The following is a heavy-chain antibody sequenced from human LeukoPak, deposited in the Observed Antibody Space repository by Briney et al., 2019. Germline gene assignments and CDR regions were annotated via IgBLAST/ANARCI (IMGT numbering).Heavy chain of an antibody. D-gene: IGHD2-15*01. CDR3: ARDQYCSGGSCYHYYGMDV. J-gene: IGHJ6*02. CDR2: IDHSGST. Sequence: SETLSLTCAVYGGSFSGYYWSWIRQPPGKGLEWIGEIDHSGSTNYNPSLKSRVTISVDTSKNQFSLKLSSVTAADTAVYYCARDQYCSGGSCYHYYGMDVWGQGTTVTVSS. CDR1: GGSFSGYY. V-gene: IGHV4-34*01.